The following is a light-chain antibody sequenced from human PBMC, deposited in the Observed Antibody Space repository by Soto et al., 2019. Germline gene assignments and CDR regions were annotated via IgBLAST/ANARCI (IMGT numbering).Light chain of an antibody. CDR1: GTDVGQYNY. CDR3: TSHAGTINFPYI. CDR2: HVS. J-gene: IGLJ1*01. V-gene: IGLV2-8*01. Sequence: QSALTQPPSASGSPGQSVTISCTGAGTDVGQYNYVSWYQQHPGKAPKLLIHHVSRRPSGVPARFSGSKSGNTASLTVSGLQTEDEADYYCTSHAGTINFPYIFGTGT.